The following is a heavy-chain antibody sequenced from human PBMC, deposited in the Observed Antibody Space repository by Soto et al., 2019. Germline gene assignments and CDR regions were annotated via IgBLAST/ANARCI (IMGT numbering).Heavy chain of an antibody. CDR2: IYSGGST. Sequence: EVQLVETGGGLIQPGGSLRLSCAASGFTVSSNYMSWVRQAPGKGLEWVSVIYSGGSTYYADSVKGRFTISRDNSKNTLYLQMNSLRAEDTAVYYCARGGDFGVPGGMDVWGQGTTVTVSS. CDR3: ARGGDFGVPGGMDV. CDR1: GFTVSSNY. V-gene: IGHV3-53*02. D-gene: IGHD3-3*01. J-gene: IGHJ6*02.